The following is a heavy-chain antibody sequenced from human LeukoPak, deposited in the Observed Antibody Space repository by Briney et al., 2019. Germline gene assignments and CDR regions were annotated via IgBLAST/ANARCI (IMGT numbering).Heavy chain of an antibody. V-gene: IGHV4-61*02. CDR2: ILPGGSA. CDR1: GGSVNSGSYY. D-gene: IGHD2-2*01. J-gene: IGHJ4*02. CDR3: ARYCSSTSCPEDYFDY. Sequence: SETLSLTCTVSGGSVNSGSYYWTWIRQSAGRGLEWIGRILPGGSARYNPSLKSRVTISVDSSRNQFSLKLSSVTAADTAVYYCARYCSSTSCPEDYFDYWGQGTLVTVSS.